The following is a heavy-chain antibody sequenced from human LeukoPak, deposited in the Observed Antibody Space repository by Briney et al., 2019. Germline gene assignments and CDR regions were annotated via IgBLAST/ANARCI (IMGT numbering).Heavy chain of an antibody. CDR3: AKDMYGGSYYSHAFDI. D-gene: IGHD1-26*01. Sequence: GGSLRLSCAASGFTFDDYAMHWVRQAPGKGLEWVSGISWNSGSIGYADSVKGRFTISRDNAKNSLYLQMNSLRAEDTALYYCAKDMYGGSYYSHAFDIWGQGTMVTVSS. V-gene: IGHV3-9*01. CDR1: GFTFDDYA. CDR2: ISWNSGSI. J-gene: IGHJ3*02.